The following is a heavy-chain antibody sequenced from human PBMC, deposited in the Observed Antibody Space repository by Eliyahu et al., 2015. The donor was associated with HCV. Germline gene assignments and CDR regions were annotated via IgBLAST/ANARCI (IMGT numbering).Heavy chain of an antibody. Sequence: QVQLVQSGAEVKKPGASVXVVCKASGYTXXCHXXHWVRQVPGQGIEWMGWINPSSGDTRYSQMFQGRVTITGDTSINKVYMDLSRLTSEDTAIYYCARDCETSGPVYYFDAWGQGTLVTVSS. J-gene: IGHJ5*02. V-gene: IGHV1-2*02. D-gene: IGHD3-22*01. CDR1: GYTXXCHX. CDR3: ARDCETSGPVYYFDA. CDR2: INPSSGDT.